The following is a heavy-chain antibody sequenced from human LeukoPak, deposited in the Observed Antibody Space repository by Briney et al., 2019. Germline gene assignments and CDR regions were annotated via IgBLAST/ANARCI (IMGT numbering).Heavy chain of an antibody. D-gene: IGHD3-10*01. Sequence: LSGGSLRLSCTASGFTFGDYAMSWFRQAPGKGLEWVGFIRSKAYGGTTEYAASVKGRFTILRDDSKSIAYLQMNSLKTEDTAVYYCTRYRETWFGELRFDYWGQGTLVTVSS. CDR1: GFTFGDYA. CDR2: IRSKAYGGTT. V-gene: IGHV3-49*03. J-gene: IGHJ4*02. CDR3: TRYRETWFGELRFDY.